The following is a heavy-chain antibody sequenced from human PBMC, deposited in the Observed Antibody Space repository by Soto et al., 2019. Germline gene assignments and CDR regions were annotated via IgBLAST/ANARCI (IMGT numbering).Heavy chain of an antibody. D-gene: IGHD3-22*01. V-gene: IGHV3-23*01. CDR3: ANWANKNDSSF. J-gene: IGHJ4*02. CDR2: ITGSGANT. CDR1: GFTFSTYA. Sequence: PVGSLRLSCAASGFTFSTYAMSWVRQAPGKGLEWVSTITGSGANTYYADSVKGRFTISRDNSKNTLYLQMNSLRAEDTAIYYCANWANKNDSSFWGQRTLVTVSS.